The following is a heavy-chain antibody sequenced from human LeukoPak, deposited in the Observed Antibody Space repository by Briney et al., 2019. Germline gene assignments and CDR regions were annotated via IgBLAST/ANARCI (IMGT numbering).Heavy chain of an antibody. CDR3: ARGQDDYSSFYTWFDP. J-gene: IGHJ5*02. CDR1: GGSISSGGYY. D-gene: IGHD4-11*01. CDR2: IYYSGNT. V-gene: IGHV4-31*03. Sequence: SEILSLTCTVSGGSISSGGYYWSWIRQHPGKGLEWIGYIYYSGNTYYSPSLKSRLTISIETSKNQFSLKLRSVTAADTAVYYCARGQDDYSSFYTWFDPWGQGTLVTVSS.